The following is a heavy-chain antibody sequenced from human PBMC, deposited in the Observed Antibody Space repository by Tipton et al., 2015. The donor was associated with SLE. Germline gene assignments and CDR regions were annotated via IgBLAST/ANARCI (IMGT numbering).Heavy chain of an antibody. CDR2: IKQDGSEK. D-gene: IGHD3-10*01. CDR3: ARDHRGHYGSGSYYDY. CDR1: GFTFSSYW. J-gene: IGHJ4*02. V-gene: IGHV3-7*01. Sequence: QLVQSGGGLVQPGGSLRLSCAASGFTFSSYWMSWVRQAPGKGLEWVANIKQDGSEKYYVDSVKGRFTISRDNAKNSLYLQMNSLRAEDTAVYYCARDHRGHYGSGSYYDYWGQGTLVTVSS.